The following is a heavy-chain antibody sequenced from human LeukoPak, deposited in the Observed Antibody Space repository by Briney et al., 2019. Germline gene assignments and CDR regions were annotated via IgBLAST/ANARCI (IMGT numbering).Heavy chain of an antibody. V-gene: IGHV3-7*01. CDR2: IKQDGSEK. Sequence: GGSLRLSCVASGFSFSSYTMSWVRQAPGKGLEWVANIKQDGSEKYYVDSVKGRFTISRDNAKNSLYLQMNSLRAEDTAVYYCARLGSGGSWDNDYWGQGTLVTVSS. J-gene: IGHJ4*02. CDR1: GFSFSSYT. D-gene: IGHD2-15*01. CDR3: ARLGSGGSWDNDY.